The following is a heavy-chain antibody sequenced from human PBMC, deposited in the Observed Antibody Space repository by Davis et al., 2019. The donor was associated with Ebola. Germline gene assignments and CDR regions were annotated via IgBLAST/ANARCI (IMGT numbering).Heavy chain of an antibody. CDR1: GFSLSSSAVG. J-gene: IGHJ4*02. V-gene: IGHV2-5*01. CDR2: IYWNDDN. D-gene: IGHD6-19*01. CDR3: AHGAGWLSDY. Sequence: SGPTLVKPTQTLTLTCTFSGFSLSSSAVGVTWIRQTPGKALEWLALIYWNDDNHYSPSVRSRLTITKDTSNNQVVLRMTNMDPTDTATYYCAHGAGWLSDYWSPGTLVTVSS.